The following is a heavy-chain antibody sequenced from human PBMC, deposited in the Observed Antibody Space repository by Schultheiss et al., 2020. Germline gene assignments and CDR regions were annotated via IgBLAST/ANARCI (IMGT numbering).Heavy chain of an antibody. V-gene: IGHV3-23*03. CDR3: AKETEYSSSPAPDY. J-gene: IGHJ4*02. D-gene: IGHD6-6*01. CDR1: GFTFSSYA. Sequence: GGSLRLSCAASGFTFSSYAMSWVRQAPGKGLEWVSLIYTSGSTYYADSVKGRFTISRDSSKNTLYLQMNSLRAEDTAMYYCAKETEYSSSPAPDYWGQGTLVTVSS. CDR2: IYTSGST.